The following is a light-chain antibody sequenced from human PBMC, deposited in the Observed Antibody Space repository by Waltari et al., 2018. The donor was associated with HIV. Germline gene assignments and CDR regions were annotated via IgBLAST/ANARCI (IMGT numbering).Light chain of an antibody. CDR2: DRT. CDR3: CSFAGSYTWL. CDR1: SSDVGGYNY. Sequence: QSALTQPRSVSGSPGQSVTISCTGTSSDVGGYNYVSWYQQLPGKAPILLIYDRTERPAGVPDRFSGSKSGNTASLTISGLQAEDEADYYCCSFAGSYTWLFGGGTKLTVL. J-gene: IGLJ2*01. V-gene: IGLV2-11*01.